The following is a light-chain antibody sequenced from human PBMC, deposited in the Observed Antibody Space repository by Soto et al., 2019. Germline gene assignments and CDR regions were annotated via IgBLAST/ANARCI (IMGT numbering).Light chain of an antibody. CDR2: DAS. CDR3: QQYNSYSMYT. CDR1: QTISNW. J-gene: IGKJ2*01. V-gene: IGKV1-5*01. Sequence: DIQLTQSPSTLSASVGDRVTITCRVSQTISNWLAWYQQKPGTAPKLLIYDASSLVSGVPSRFTGSGSGTDFTLTISTLQPDDFATYYCQQYNSYSMYTFGQGTQLEIK.